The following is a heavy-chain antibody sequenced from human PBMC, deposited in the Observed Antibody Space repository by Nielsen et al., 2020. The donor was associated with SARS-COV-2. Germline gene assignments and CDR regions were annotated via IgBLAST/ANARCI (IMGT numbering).Heavy chain of an antibody. V-gene: IGHV3-48*03. D-gene: IGHD3-16*01. J-gene: IGHJ4*02. CDR1: GFTFSSYE. Sequence: GGSLRLSCAASGFTFSSYEMNWVRQAPGKGLEWLSYISPSGSTIYYADSVKGRFTISRDNAKNTLYLQMNSLRAEDTAVYYCVRGLQVPNGLAHRWGQGTLVTVSS. CDR3: VRGLQVPNGLAHR. CDR2: ISPSGSTI.